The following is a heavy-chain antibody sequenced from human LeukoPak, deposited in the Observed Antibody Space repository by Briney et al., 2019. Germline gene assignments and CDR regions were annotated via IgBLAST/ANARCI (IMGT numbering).Heavy chain of an antibody. D-gene: IGHD6-19*01. V-gene: IGHV1-18*01. CDR1: GYTFTSYG. CDR3: ARVRLRTYSSGWYYYYYGMDV. J-gene: IGHJ6*02. Sequence: ASVKVSCKASGYTFTSYGISWVRQAPGQGLEWMGWISAYNGNTNYAQKLQGRVTMTTDTSTSTAYMELRSLRSDDTAVYYCARVRLRTYSSGWYYYYYGMDVWGQGTTVTVSS. CDR2: ISAYNGNT.